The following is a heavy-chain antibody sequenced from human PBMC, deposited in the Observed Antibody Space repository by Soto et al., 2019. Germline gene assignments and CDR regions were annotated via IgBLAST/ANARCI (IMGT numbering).Heavy chain of an antibody. J-gene: IGHJ2*01. D-gene: IGHD5-18*01. Sequence: SETLSLTCAVYGGSFSGYYWSWIRQPPGKGLEWIGEINASGSTNYNPSLKIRVTISVDTSKNLFSLKLSSVTAADTAVYYCASGVSDTAMVNWYIDLWGRGTLVTVSS. CDR1: GGSFSGYY. CDR3: ASGVSDTAMVNWYIDL. V-gene: IGHV4-34*01. CDR2: INASGST.